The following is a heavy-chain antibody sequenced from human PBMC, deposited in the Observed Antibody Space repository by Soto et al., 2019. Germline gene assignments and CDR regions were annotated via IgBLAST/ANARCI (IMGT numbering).Heavy chain of an antibody. Sequence: GGSLRLSCAVSAFTFSGYGMHWVRQAPGKGLEWVAMIWFDGTKKYYGDSVKGRFTISRDNSKNTLDLQMNDLRAEDTAVYYCARDQRWLDHWGQGTLVTVSS. V-gene: IGHV3-33*01. CDR2: IWFDGTKK. CDR3: ARDQRWLDH. J-gene: IGHJ4*02. D-gene: IGHD6-19*01. CDR1: AFTFSGYG.